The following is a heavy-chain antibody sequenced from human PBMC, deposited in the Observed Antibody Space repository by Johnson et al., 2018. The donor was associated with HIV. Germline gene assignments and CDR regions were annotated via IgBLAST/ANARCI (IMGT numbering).Heavy chain of an antibody. CDR3: ASVLAAAAMGAFDI. CDR2: ISYDGSNK. D-gene: IGHD6-13*01. J-gene: IGHJ3*02. CDR1: GLTFSSSA. V-gene: IGHV3-30*04. Sequence: QVPLVESGGAVVQPGRSLRFPCSASGLTFSSSAMHSARSAPGMGLEWVAVISYDGSNKYYADYVKGRLTISRDNSKNTLYLQMNSLRAEDTTVYYCASVLAAAAMGAFDIWGQGTMVTVSS.